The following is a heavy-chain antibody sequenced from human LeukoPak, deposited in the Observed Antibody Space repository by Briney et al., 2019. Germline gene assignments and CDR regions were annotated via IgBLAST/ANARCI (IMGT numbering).Heavy chain of an antibody. CDR3: AIRSSSAWYYFDY. CDR1: GGSISSSNW. CDR2: IYHSGST. D-gene: IGHD6-19*01. V-gene: IGHV4-4*02. J-gene: IGHJ4*02. Sequence: SETLSLTCAVSGGSISSSNWWSWVRQPPGKELEWIGEIYHSGSTNYNPSLKSRVTISVDKSKNQFSLKLSSVTAADTAVYYCAIRSSSAWYYFDYWGQGTLVTVSS.